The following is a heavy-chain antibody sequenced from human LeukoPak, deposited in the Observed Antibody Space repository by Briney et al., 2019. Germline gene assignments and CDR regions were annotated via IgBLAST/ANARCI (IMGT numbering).Heavy chain of an antibody. CDR2: ISHDGNTK. CDR1: AFTFSTYS. Sequence: PGGSLRLSCAASAFTFSTYSMYWVRPAPGKGLEWRAVISHDGNTKYYAGSVKGQFTISRDNSKNTLYLQMNSLRPEDTAIYYCARARSSGWLNYPMDVWGQGTTVTVPS. D-gene: IGHD6-19*01. J-gene: IGHJ6*02. V-gene: IGHV3-30-3*01. CDR3: ARARSSGWLNYPMDV.